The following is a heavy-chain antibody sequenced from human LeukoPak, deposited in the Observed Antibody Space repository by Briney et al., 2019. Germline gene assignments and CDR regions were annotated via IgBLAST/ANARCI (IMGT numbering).Heavy chain of an antibody. CDR1: GFTFSTYG. D-gene: IGHD6-19*01. CDR2: ITGSGGRT. J-gene: IGHJ4*02. Sequence: GGSLRLSCAASGFTFSTYGMSWVRQAPGKGLEWVSAITGSGGRTYYADSVKGRFTISRDNSRDRLYLETNSLRAEDTAVYYCARRGIISGWYWAYYFDYWGQGTLVTVSS. CDR3: ARRGIISGWYWAYYFDY. V-gene: IGHV3-23*01.